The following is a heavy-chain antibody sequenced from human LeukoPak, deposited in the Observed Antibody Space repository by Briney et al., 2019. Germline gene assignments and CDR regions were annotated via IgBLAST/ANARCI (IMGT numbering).Heavy chain of an antibody. Sequence: LAGGSLRLSCAASGFTFSSYGMHWVRQAPGTGLEWVAFIRFEGSSKYYADSVKCRFAISRDNSKNTLYLQMNSLRAEDTAVYYCAKDGDYATAGTFDYWGQGTLVTVSS. CDR2: IRFEGSSK. D-gene: IGHD4-17*01. CDR3: AKDGDYATAGTFDY. J-gene: IGHJ4*02. CDR1: GFTFSSYG. V-gene: IGHV3-30*02.